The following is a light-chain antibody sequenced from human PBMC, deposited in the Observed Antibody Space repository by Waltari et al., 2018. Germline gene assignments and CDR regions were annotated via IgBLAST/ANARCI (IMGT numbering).Light chain of an antibody. CDR3: QSYDRDRSWV. CDR2: ADN. J-gene: IGLJ3*02. CDR1: GGSFATDS. Sequence: FILTHSHSVSASPGGAVTISCSRRGGSFATDSVQWYHQRPGSAPSTVLYADNQGPSGVLDRFSGSADSSSHCDSLTISGLQTEDDANYCCQSYDRDRSWVFGWWTKLTVL. V-gene: IGLV6-57*03.